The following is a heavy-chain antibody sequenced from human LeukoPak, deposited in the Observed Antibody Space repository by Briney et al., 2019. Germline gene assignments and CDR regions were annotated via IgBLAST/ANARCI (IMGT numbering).Heavy chain of an antibody. CDR2: MKQDGSQK. Sequence: GESLRLSCVASGFTFSRYWMTWFRQAPGKGLEWVANMKQDGSQKNYVDSVKGRFTISRDNAKKSLYLQMNSLRGEGTAVYYCARGGTYDIWGQGTRVTVSS. CDR1: GFTFSRYW. CDR3: ARGGTYDI. V-gene: IGHV3-7*01. J-gene: IGHJ3*02.